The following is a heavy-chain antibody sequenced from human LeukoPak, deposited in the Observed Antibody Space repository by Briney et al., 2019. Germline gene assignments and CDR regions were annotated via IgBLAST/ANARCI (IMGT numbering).Heavy chain of an antibody. CDR1: GYSFTSYW. CDR2: IYPGDSDT. J-gene: IGHJ4*02. CDR3: ARENTVLGGAFDY. Sequence: GESLKISCKGSGYSFTSYWIGWVRQMPGKGLEWMGIIYPGDSDTKYSPSFQGQVTISADKSISTAYLQWSSLKASDTAMYYCARENTVLGGAFDYWGQGTLVTVSS. V-gene: IGHV5-51*01. D-gene: IGHD4-17*01.